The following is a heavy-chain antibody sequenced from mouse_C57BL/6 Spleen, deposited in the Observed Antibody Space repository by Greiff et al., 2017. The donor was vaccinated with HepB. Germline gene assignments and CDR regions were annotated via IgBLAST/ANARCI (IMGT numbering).Heavy chain of an antibody. J-gene: IGHJ4*01. CDR2: IWSGGST. D-gene: IGHD1-1*01. Sequence: VQLKESGPGLVQPSQSLSITCTVSGFSLTSYGVHWVRQSPGKGLEWLGVIWSGGSTDYNAAFISRLSISKDNSKSQVFFKMNSLQADDTAIYYCAETHYYGSKGYYAMDYWGQGTSVTVSS. CDR3: AETHYYGSKGYYAMDY. V-gene: IGHV2-2*01. CDR1: GFSLTSYG.